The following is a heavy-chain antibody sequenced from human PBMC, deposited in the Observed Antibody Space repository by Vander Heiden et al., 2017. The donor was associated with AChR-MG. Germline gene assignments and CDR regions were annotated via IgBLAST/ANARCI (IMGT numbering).Heavy chain of an antibody. V-gene: IGHV1-69*01. CDR2: IIPIFVTA. CDR3: ASGGIAAAGTPQFDY. Sequence: QVQLVPSGAEVKKPGSSVKVSCKASGGTFSSYAISWVRQAPGQGLEWMGGIIPIFVTANYAQKFQGRVTITADESTSTAYMELSSLRSEDTAVYYCASGGIAAAGTPQFDYWGQGTLVTVSS. CDR1: GGTFSSYA. D-gene: IGHD6-13*01. J-gene: IGHJ4*02.